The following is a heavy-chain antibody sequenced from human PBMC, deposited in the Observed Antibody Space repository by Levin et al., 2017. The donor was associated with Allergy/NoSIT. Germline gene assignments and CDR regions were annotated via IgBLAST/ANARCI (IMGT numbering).Heavy chain of an antibody. V-gene: IGHV2-5*01. CDR2: IYWNDDK. Sequence: SGPTLVKPTQTLTLTCTFSGFSLSTSGVGVGWIRQPPGKALECLALIYWNDDKRYSPSLKSRLTITKDTSKNQVVLTMTNMDPVDTATYFCARADIVVVVAATAGNWFDPWGQGTLVTVSS. CDR3: ARADIVVVVAATAGNWFDP. J-gene: IGHJ5*02. CDR1: GFSLSTSGVG. D-gene: IGHD2-15*01.